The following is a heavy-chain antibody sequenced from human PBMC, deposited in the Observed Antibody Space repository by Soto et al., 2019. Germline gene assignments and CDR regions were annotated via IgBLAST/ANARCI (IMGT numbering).Heavy chain of an antibody. CDR1: CTSIISYY. Sequence: PSDTLSLTCTLSCTSIISYYWSWLRKPPGKGLEWIGYIYYSWSTNYNPSLKSRVTISVDTSKNQFSLKLSSVSAADTAVYYCARRVEEYCSGGSCYGYYFDYWGQGTLVTVS. CDR2: IYYSWST. CDR3: ARRVEEYCSGGSCYGYYFDY. D-gene: IGHD2-15*01. J-gene: IGHJ4*02. V-gene: IGHV4-59*08.